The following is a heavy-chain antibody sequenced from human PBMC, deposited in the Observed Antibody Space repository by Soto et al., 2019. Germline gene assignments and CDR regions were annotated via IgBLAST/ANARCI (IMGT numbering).Heavy chain of an antibody. D-gene: IGHD3-9*01. CDR2: INHSGSA. CDR1: GGSFSGYI. Sequence: SETLSLTCDVYGGSFSGYIWTWIRQTPGKGLKWIGQINHSGSANYNPTLKSRLIISVDTSKSQFSLKLSSVTAADTAVYYCVRFLPPPYSDALTDYTDAFDYWGQGTLVTVSS. V-gene: IGHV4-34*01. CDR3: VRFLPPPYSDALTDYTDAFDY. J-gene: IGHJ4*02.